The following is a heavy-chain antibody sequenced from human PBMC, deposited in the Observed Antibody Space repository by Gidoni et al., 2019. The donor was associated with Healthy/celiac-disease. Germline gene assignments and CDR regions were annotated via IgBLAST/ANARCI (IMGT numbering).Heavy chain of an antibody. CDR2: ISYDGSNK. D-gene: IGHD5-18*01. CDR3: ARDRGYSYGYNYYYGMDV. V-gene: IGHV3-30-3*01. CDR1: GFTFSSYA. J-gene: IGHJ6*02. Sequence: QVQLVESGGGVVQPGRSLRLSCAASGFTFSSYAMHWVRQAPGKGLEWVAVISYDGSNKYYADSVKGRFTISRDNSKNTLYLQMNSLRAEDTAVYYCARDRGYSYGYNYYYGMDVWGQGTTVTVSS.